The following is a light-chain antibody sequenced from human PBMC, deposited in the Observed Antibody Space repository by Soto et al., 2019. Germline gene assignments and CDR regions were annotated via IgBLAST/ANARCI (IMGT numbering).Light chain of an antibody. CDR1: XDXXXX. Sequence: DIQMTQSPSSLSASVGDRVTITCRASXDXXXXLNWYQQRPGKAPKLLIYDASNLERGVPSRFSGTRSGTHFTFAITSLQPEDVATYYCQQSDSLPITFGQGTRLEI. J-gene: IGKJ5*01. CDR2: DAS. CDR3: QQSDSLPIT. V-gene: IGKV1-33*01.